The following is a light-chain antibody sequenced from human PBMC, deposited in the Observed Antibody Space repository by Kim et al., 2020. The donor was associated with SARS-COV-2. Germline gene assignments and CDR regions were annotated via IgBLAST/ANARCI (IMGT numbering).Light chain of an antibody. Sequence: ASVGNKVIITGRASQILTTYLNWYQQNPGKAPKLLIYSASSLQSGVPLRCSGSGSGTDFTLTISCLQPDDFATYYYQQTYSSPSSTFRQGTKLEI. CDR3: QQTYSSPSST. J-gene: IGKJ2*01. CDR1: QILTTY. CDR2: SAS. V-gene: IGKV1-39*01.